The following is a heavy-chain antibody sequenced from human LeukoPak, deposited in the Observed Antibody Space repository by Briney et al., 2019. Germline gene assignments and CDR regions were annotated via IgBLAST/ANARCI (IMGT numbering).Heavy chain of an antibody. CDR3: AKDRTPYCSGGSCYFY. CDR2: ISGSGGST. D-gene: IGHD2-15*01. J-gene: IGHJ4*02. CDR1: GFTFSSYA. V-gene: IGHV3-23*01. Sequence: GGSLRLSCAASGFTFSSYAMSWVRQAPGKGLEWVSAISGSGGSTYYADSVKGRFTISRDNSKNTLYLQMNSLRAEDSAVYYCAKDRTPYCSGGSCYFYWGQGTLVTVSS.